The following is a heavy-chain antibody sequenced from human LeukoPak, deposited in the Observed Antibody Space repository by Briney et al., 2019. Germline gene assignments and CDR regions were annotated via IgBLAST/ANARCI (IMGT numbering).Heavy chain of an antibody. V-gene: IGHV1-18*04. CDR2: ISAYNGNI. D-gene: IGHD3-10*01. CDR3: ARGRDRMVQGVIALFDC. CDR1: GYSFSSNG. Sequence: ASVKVSCKASGYSFSSNGISWVRQAPGQGLEWMGWISAYNGNIKYAQKFQGRVTMTTDTSTSTAYMELMNLRSDDSAVYYCARGRDRMVQGVIALFDCWGQGTQVSV. J-gene: IGHJ4*02.